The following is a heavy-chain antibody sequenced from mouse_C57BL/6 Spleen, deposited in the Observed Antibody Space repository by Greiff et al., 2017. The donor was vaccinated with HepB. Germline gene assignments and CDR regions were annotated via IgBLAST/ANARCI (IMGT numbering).Heavy chain of an antibody. J-gene: IGHJ2*01. CDR2: IYPGSGST. V-gene: IGHV1-55*01. Sequence: QVQLQQPGAELVKPGASVKLSCKASGYTFTSYWITWVKQRPGQGLEWIGDIYPGSGSTNYNEKFKSKATLTVDTSSSTAYMQLSSLTSEDSTVYYCARELGVFDYWGQGTTLTVSS. D-gene: IGHD4-1*01. CDR1: GYTFTSYW. CDR3: ARELGVFDY.